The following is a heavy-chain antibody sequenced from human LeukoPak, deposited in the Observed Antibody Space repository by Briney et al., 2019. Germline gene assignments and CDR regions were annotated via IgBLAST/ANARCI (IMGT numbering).Heavy chain of an antibody. D-gene: IGHD3-22*01. CDR2: IYYSGST. V-gene: IGHV4-59*01. CDR1: GGSISSYY. Sequence: PSETLSLTCTVSGGSISSYYWSWIRQPPGKGLEWIGYIYYSGSTNYNPSLKSRVTISVDTSKNQFSLKLSSVTAADTAVYYCARVIYDIYYYYYYMDVWGKGTTVTVSS. J-gene: IGHJ6*03. CDR3: ARVIYDIYYYYYYMDV.